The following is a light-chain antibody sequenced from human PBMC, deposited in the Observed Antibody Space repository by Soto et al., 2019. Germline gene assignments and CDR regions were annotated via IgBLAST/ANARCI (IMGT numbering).Light chain of an antibody. CDR3: QQYGSFYT. V-gene: IGKV3-20*01. Sequence: EIVLTQSPGTLSLSPGERATLSCRASQSVSSSYLAWYQQKPGQAPRLLIYGASSRATGIPYRFSGSGSGTDFAITNSRLEPEDYAVYYCQQYGSFYTFGLENKKEIK. CDR1: QSVSSSY. J-gene: IGKJ2*01. CDR2: GAS.